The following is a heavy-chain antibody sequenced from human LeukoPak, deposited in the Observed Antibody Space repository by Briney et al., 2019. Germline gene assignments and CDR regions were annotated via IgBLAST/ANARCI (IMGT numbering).Heavy chain of an antibody. Sequence: GGSLRLSCAASGFTFSSYAMSWVRQAPGKGLEWVSALSGSGDSTYYADSVKGRFTISRDNSKNTLYLQMNSLRAEDTAVYYCAKDSLYCSSTSCYTTPHWGQGTLVTVSS. CDR3: AKDSLYCSSTSCYTTPH. V-gene: IGHV3-23*01. CDR1: GFTFSSYA. CDR2: LSGSGDST. J-gene: IGHJ4*02. D-gene: IGHD2-2*02.